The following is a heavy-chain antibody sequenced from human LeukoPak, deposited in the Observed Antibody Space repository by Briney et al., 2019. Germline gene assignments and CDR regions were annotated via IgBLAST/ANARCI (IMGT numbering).Heavy chain of an antibody. J-gene: IGHJ4*02. D-gene: IGHD6-13*01. V-gene: IGHV4-4*07. CDR2: IYTSGST. CDR1: GGSISSYY. CDR3: ARWADWDSSSFIDY. Sequence: SETLSLTCTVSGGSISSYYWSWIRQPAGKGLEWIGRIYTSGSTNYNPSLKSRVTMSVDTSKNQFSLKLSSVTAADTAVYYCARWADWDSSSFIDYWGQGTLVTVSS.